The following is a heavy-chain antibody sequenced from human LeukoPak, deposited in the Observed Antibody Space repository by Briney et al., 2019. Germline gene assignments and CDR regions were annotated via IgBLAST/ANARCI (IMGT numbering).Heavy chain of an antibody. V-gene: IGHV3-30*02. CDR2: IQYDGNDK. CDR3: ARRYDILTGWNYYYMGV. Sequence: GGSLRLSCAVSGFTFSNYGMHWVRQAPGEGLEWLAFIQYDGNDKYYADSVKGRFTISRDDSKNTLYLQMNRLRAEDTAVYYCARRYDILTGWNYYYMGVWGKGTTVTVSS. D-gene: IGHD3-9*01. J-gene: IGHJ6*03. CDR1: GFTFSNYG.